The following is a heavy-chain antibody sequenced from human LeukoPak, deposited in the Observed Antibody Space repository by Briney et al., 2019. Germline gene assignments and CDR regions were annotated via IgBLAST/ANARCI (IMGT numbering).Heavy chain of an antibody. J-gene: IGHJ4*02. V-gene: IGHV3-30*02. CDR1: GFTFSPYN. CDR2: IRSDGSTK. CDR3: ARDNIAAAGLN. Sequence: GSLRLSCAASGFTFSPYNINWVRQAPGKGLGWVAFIRSDGSTKYYADSVKGRFTISRDNSKNTLYLQMNSLRAEDTAVYYCARDNIAAAGLNWGQGTLVAVSS. D-gene: IGHD6-13*01.